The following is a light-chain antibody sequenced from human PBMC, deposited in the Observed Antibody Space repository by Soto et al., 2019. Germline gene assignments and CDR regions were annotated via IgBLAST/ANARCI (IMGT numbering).Light chain of an antibody. V-gene: IGKV3-15*01. Sequence: EIVMTQSPATLSVSPGERATLSCRASQSVSSNLAWYQQKPGQAPRLLIYGASTRATGIPARFSGSVSGTEFTLNISSLQSEDFAVYYCQQYNNRPPLTFGPGTKVDIK. CDR1: QSVSSN. J-gene: IGKJ3*01. CDR2: GAS. CDR3: QQYNNRPPLT.